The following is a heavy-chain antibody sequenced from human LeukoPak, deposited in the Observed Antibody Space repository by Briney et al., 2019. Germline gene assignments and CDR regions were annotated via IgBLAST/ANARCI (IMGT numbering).Heavy chain of an antibody. V-gene: IGHV3-33*06. D-gene: IGHD3-16*01. J-gene: IGHJ4*02. CDR2: IWYDGSNK. CDR3: AKPDYGDYFDY. CDR1: GFTLSSYG. Sequence: GGSLRLSCAASGFTLSSYGMHWVRQAPGKGLEWVAVIWYDGSNKYYADSVKGRFTISRDNSKNTLYLQMNSLRAEDTAVYYCAKPDYGDYFDYWGQGTLVTVSS.